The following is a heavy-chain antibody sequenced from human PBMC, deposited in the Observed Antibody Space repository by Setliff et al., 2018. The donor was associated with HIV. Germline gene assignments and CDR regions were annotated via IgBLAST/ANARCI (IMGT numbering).Heavy chain of an antibody. CDR2: IIPVFGTT. J-gene: IGHJ4*02. D-gene: IGHD3-22*01. CDR1: GGTFSSYA. CDR3: AGGGGYYYDSSGWSMDY. Sequence: ASVKVSCKASGGTFSSYAISWVRQAPGQGLDWMGGIIPVFGTTNYAQKFQGRVTITADESTSTAYMELSSLRSEDTAVYYCAGGGGYYYDSSGWSMDYWGQGTLVTVSS. V-gene: IGHV1-69*13.